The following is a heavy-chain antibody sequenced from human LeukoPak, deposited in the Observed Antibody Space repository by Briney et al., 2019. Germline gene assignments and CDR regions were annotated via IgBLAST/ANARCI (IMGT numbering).Heavy chain of an antibody. J-gene: IGHJ4*02. CDR2: IKQDGSEK. CDR3: ARIFGITFGGVVVIPAYYFDY. CDR1: GFTFNNYW. D-gene: IGHD3-16*02. V-gene: IGHV3-7*01. Sequence: AASLRLSCAASGFTFNNYWMTWVRQAPGKGLERVANIKQDGSEKYYLDFVKGRFTISRDNTKNSLDLQLNSLRAEDTAVYYCARIFGITFGGVVVIPAYYFDYWGQGALITVSS.